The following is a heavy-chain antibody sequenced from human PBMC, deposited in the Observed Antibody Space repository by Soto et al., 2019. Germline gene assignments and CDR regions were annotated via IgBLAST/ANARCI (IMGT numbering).Heavy chain of an antibody. CDR2: IYYGGST. Sequence: PSETLSLTCTVSGGSINSSSYYWGWIRQPPGKGPEWIGSIYYGGSTYYNPSLKSRVSISVDTSKNQFSLKLSSVTAADTALYYCARQGFGPLHGLVDVWGQGTTVTVSS. J-gene: IGHJ6*02. CDR3: ARQGFGPLHGLVDV. CDR1: GGSINSSSYY. V-gene: IGHV4-39*01. D-gene: IGHD3-10*01.